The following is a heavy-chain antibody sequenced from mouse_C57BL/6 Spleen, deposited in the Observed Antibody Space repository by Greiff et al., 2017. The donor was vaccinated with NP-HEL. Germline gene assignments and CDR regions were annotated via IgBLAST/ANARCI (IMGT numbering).Heavy chain of an antibody. V-gene: IGHV1-55*01. CDR3: CGAYYSNFLFAY. CDR1: GYTFTSYW. J-gene: IGHJ3*01. D-gene: IGHD2-5*01. CDR2: IYPGSGST. Sequence: QVQLQQPGAELVKPGASVKMSCKASGYTFTSYWITWVKQRPGQGLEWIGDIYPGSGSTNYNEKFKSKATLTVATSSSTAYMQLSSLTSEDSAVSYCCGAYYSNFLFAYWGQGTLVTVSA.